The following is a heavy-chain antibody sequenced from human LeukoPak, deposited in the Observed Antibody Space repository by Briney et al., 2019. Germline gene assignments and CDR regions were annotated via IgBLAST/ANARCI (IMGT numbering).Heavy chain of an antibody. V-gene: IGHV1-69*06. CDR2: IIPIFGTA. CDR3: ARNPYVDTAMVIATNYYYYMDV. CDR1: GGTFSSYA. J-gene: IGHJ6*03. Sequence: ASVKVSCRASGGTFSSYAISWVRQAPGQGLEWMGGIIPIFGTANYAQKFQGRVTITADKSTSTAYMELSSLRSEDTAVYYCARNPYVDTAMVIATNYYYYMDVWGKGTTVTVSS. D-gene: IGHD5-18*01.